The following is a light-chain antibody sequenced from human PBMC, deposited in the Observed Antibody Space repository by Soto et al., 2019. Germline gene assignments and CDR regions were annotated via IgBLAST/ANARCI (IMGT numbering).Light chain of an antibody. Sequence: QSALTQPPSASGSPGQSVAISCPGTSSDVGGYNYVSWYQQHPGKAPKLMIYEVNKRPSGVPDRFSGSKSGNTASLTVSGLQAEDEADYYCSSYAGSSNVFGTGTKGTVL. CDR2: EVN. CDR1: SSDVGGYNY. V-gene: IGLV2-8*01. J-gene: IGLJ1*01. CDR3: SSYAGSSNV.